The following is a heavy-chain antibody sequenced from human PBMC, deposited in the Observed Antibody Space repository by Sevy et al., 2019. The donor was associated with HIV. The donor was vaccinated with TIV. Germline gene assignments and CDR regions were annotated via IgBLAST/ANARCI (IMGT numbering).Heavy chain of an antibody. CDR3: ARDLPPSATIVPHFDY. CDR2: ITSSGTTI. J-gene: IGHJ4*02. V-gene: IGHV3-48*03. Sequence: GGSLRLSCAASGFAFSSYDMHWVRQAPGKGLEWVLYITSSGTTINYADSVKGRFTISRDNAKNSLYLQMNSLRVEDTAVYYCARDLPPSATIVPHFDYCGQGTLVTVSS. CDR1: GFAFSSYD. D-gene: IGHD1-26*01.